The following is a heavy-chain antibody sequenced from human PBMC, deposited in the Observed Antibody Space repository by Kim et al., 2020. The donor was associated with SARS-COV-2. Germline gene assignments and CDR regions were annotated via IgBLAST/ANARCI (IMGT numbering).Heavy chain of an antibody. CDR3: ARDGDYAIWSQYYYYGMDV. CDR2: MNPNSGNT. D-gene: IGHD4-17*01. Sequence: ASVKVSCKASGYTFTSYDINWVRQATGQGLEWMGWMNPNSGNTGYAQKFQGRVTMTRNTSISTAYMELSSLRSEDTAVYYCARDGDYAIWSQYYYYGMDVWGQGTTVTVSS. J-gene: IGHJ6*02. V-gene: IGHV1-8*01. CDR1: GYTFTSYD.